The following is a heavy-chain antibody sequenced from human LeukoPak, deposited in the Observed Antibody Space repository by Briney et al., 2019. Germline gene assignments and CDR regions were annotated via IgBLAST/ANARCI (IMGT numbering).Heavy chain of an antibody. J-gene: IGHJ4*02. CDR3: AKPRFIATWQGDY. V-gene: IGHV3-23*01. D-gene: IGHD3-16*02. CDR1: LFSLFAYT. Sequence: PGGSLRLSCVDPLFSLFAYTPRSGCQAPGKGLEWVSGISASGDSTYYGDSVKGRFTISRDNFEDTLYLQMNSLRAENAAVYYWAKPRFIATWQGDYWGQGTLVTVSS. CDR2: ISASGDST.